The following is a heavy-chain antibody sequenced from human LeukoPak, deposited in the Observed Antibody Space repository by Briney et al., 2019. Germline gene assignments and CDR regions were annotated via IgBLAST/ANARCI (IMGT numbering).Heavy chain of an antibody. CDR2: INPNSGGT. V-gene: IGHV1-2*04. CDR1: GYTFTGYY. Sequence: ASVKVSCKASGYTFTGYYMHWVRQAPGQGLEWMGWINPNSGGTNYAQKFQGWVTMTRDTSISTAYMELSRLRSDDTAVYYCARGAAGLRLGELSFFDYWGQGTLVTVSS. D-gene: IGHD3-16*02. J-gene: IGHJ4*02. CDR3: ARGAAGLRLGELSFFDY.